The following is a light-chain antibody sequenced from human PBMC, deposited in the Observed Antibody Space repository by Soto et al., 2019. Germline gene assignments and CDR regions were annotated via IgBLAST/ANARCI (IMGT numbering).Light chain of an antibody. J-gene: IGLJ1*01. CDR2: DVS. V-gene: IGLV2-14*03. Sequence: QSALTQPDSVSGSPGQSITISCTGTSSDVGGYNYVSWYQHLPGKAPKLMIFDVSARPSGVSDRFSGSKSGDTASLTISGLQPEDEADYYCCSYSTSSALRYVFGTGTKLTVL. CDR1: SSDVGGYNY. CDR3: CSYSTSSALRYV.